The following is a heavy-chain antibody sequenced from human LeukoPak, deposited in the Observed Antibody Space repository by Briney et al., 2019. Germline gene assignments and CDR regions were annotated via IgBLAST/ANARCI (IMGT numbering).Heavy chain of an antibody. CDR3: ASSSSSLNFDY. J-gene: IGHJ4*02. Sequence: AGGSLRLSCAASGFTFSSYSMNWVRQAPGKGLEWVSSISSSSSYIYYADSVKGRFTISRDDAKNSLYLQMNSLRAEDTAVYYCASSSSSLNFDYWGQGTLVTVSS. V-gene: IGHV3-21*01. CDR1: GFTFSSYS. D-gene: IGHD6-6*01. CDR2: ISSSSSYI.